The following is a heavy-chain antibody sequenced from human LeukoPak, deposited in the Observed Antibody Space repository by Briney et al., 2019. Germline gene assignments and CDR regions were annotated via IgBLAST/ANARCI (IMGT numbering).Heavy chain of an antibody. J-gene: IGHJ3*02. CDR2: ISGSGGST. Sequence: GGSLRLSCAASGFTFSSYAMSWVRQAPGKGLEWVLAISGSGGSTYYADSVKGRFTISRDNSKNTLYLQMNSLRAEDTAVYYCAKDLINGDAFDIWGQGTMVTVSS. D-gene: IGHD2-8*01. V-gene: IGHV3-23*01. CDR3: AKDLINGDAFDI. CDR1: GFTFSSYA.